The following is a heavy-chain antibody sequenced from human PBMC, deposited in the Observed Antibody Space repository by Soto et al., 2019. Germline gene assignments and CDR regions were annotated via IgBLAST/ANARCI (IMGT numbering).Heavy chain of an antibody. Sequence: PSETLSLTCAVYGGSFSGHYWSWIRQPPGKGLEWIGEINHSGSTNYNPSLKSRVTISVDTSKNQFSLKLNSVTAADTAVYYCARRIAYYVFWSGYHETQDAVDIWGQGTMVTVSS. J-gene: IGHJ3*02. CDR1: GGSFSGHY. V-gene: IGHV4-34*01. CDR3: ARRIAYYVFWSGYHETQDAVDI. CDR2: INHSGST. D-gene: IGHD3-3*01.